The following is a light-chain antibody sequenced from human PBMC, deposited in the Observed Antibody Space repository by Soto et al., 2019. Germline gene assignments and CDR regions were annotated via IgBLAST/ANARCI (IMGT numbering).Light chain of an antibody. CDR1: QSISTY. CDR3: HQSYSFRGDT. J-gene: IGKJ2*01. V-gene: IGKV1-39*01. CDR2: AAS. Sequence: DIQMTQSPSSLSASVGDRVSINCRASQSISTYLNWYQQKSGKAPRLLIFAASSLHSGVPSTFSGSGSGTDFTLTISSLQPEDFASYYWHQSYSFRGDTFGQGTKLEIK.